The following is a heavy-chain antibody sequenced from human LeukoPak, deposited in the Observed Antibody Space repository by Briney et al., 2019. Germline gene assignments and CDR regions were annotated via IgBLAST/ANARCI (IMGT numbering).Heavy chain of an antibody. D-gene: IGHD3-10*01. Sequence: SETLSLTCAVYGGSFSGYYWSWIRQPPGKGLEWIGEINHSGSTNYNPSLKSRVTISVDTSKNQFSLKLSSVTAADTAVYYCARVGGAYWGQGTLVTVSS. CDR1: GGSFSGYY. V-gene: IGHV4-34*01. CDR2: INHSGST. CDR3: ARVGGAY. J-gene: IGHJ4*02.